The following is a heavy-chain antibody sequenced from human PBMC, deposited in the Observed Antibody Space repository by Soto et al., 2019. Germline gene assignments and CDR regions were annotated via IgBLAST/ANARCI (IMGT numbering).Heavy chain of an antibody. J-gene: IGHJ3*02. CDR3: AREYGSINSYKAFDI. D-gene: IGHD3-10*01. CDR1: GYIFTSDV. CDR2: ISTGAGHT. Sequence: QDQLVQSGAEVKNPGASVQVSCKVSGYIFTSDVIFWMRHAPGQRPEWMGWISTGAGHTAYSQKLQGRITLSMDTSASTVFMALRSLTSKDTAVYYCAREYGSINSYKAFDIWGQGTLVTVAS. V-gene: IGHV1-3*04.